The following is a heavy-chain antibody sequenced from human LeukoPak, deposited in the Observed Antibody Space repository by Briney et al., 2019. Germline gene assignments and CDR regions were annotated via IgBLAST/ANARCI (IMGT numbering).Heavy chain of an antibody. CDR1: GFTFSSYS. CDR3: ARDRQKATYGGYQDWFDP. CDR2: ISSSSSYI. V-gene: IGHV3-21*01. J-gene: IGHJ5*02. Sequence: GGSLRLSCAASGFTFSSYSMNWVRQAPGKGLEWVSSISSSSSYIYYADSVKGRFTISRDNAKNSLYLQMNSLRAEDTAVYYCARDRQKATYGGYQDWFDPWGQGTLVTVSS. D-gene: IGHD4-17*01.